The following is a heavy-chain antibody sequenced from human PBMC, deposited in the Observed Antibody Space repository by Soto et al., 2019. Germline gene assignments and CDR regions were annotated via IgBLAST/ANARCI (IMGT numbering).Heavy chain of an antibody. Sequence: GGSLRLSCAASGFTFDDDAMHWVRQAPGRGLEWVSRITWNSGTIDYADSVKGRFTISRDNAKNSLYLQMNSLRAEDTALFVCTKSWRVYYVDFWGTGTTVTVAS. D-gene: IGHD3-3*01. CDR1: GFTFDDDA. CDR3: TKSWRVYYVDF. J-gene: IGHJ6*03. V-gene: IGHV3-9*01. CDR2: ITWNSGTI.